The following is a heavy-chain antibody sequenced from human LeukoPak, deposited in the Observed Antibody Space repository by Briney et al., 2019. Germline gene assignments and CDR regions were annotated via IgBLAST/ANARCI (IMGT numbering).Heavy chain of an antibody. CDR3: AKPTIIVSRGGAFDI. V-gene: IGHV3-30*02. J-gene: IGHJ3*02. Sequence: GGSLRLSCAASGFTFSSYGMHWVRQAPGKGLEWVAFIRYDGSNKYYADSVKGRLTISRDNSKNTLYLQMNSLRAEDTAVYYCAKPTIIVSRGGAFDIWGQGTMVTVSS. CDR1: GFTFSSYG. CDR2: IRYDGSNK. D-gene: IGHD2-15*01.